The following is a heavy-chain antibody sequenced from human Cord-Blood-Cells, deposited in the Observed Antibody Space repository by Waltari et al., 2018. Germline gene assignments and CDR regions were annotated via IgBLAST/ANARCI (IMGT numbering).Heavy chain of an antibody. V-gene: IGHV1-24*01. J-gene: IGHJ5*02. CDR3: ATDGGIAAAVPQDWFDP. Sequence: QVQLVQSGAEVKKPGASVKVSCKVSGYTLTELSMHWVRQAPGKGLEWMGGFDPEDGETIYAKKFQGRVTMTEDTSTDTAYMELSSLRSEDTAVYYCATDGGIAAAVPQDWFDPWGQGTLVTVSS. CDR2: FDPEDGET. D-gene: IGHD6-13*01. CDR1: GYTLTELS.